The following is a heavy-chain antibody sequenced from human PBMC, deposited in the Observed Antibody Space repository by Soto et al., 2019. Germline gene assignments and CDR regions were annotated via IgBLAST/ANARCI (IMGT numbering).Heavy chain of an antibody. J-gene: IGHJ6*02. Sequence: GESLKISCKGSGYSFTSYWISWVRQMPGKGLEWMGRIDPSDSYTNYSPSFQGHVTISAGKSVSTAYLQWSSRKASDTAMYYCAHLAYHYDFRSGYYNVWGQGTTVTVSS. V-gene: IGHV5-10-1*01. CDR2: IDPSDSYT. CDR3: AHLAYHYDFRSGYYNV. CDR1: GYSFTSYW. D-gene: IGHD3-3*01.